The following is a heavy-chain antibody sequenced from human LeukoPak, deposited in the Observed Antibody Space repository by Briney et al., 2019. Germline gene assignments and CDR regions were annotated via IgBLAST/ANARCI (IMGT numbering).Heavy chain of an antibody. V-gene: IGHV4-34*01. CDR3: ARGSTEGPFESWLAY. J-gene: IGHJ4*02. CDR1: GGSFSGYY. CDR2: INHSGST. Sequence: KPSETLSLTCAVYGGSFSGYYWSWIRQPPGKGLEWIGEINHSGSTNYNPSLKSRVTISVDTSKNQFSLKLSSVTAADTAVYYCARGSTEGPFESWLAYWGQGTLVTVSS. D-gene: IGHD5-12*01.